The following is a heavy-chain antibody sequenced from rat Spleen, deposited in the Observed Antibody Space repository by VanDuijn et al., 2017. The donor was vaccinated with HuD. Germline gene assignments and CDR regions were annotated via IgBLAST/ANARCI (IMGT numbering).Heavy chain of an antibody. CDR1: GFTFSNYG. J-gene: IGHJ3*01. CDR3: ARLWLRRVHNWFAY. Sequence: EVQLVESGGGLVQPGRSLKLSCAASGFTFSNYGMHWIRQAPTKGLEWVASISPTGGSTNYRDSVKGRFTISRDNAKSTLYLQMDSLRSEDTATYYCARLWLRRVHNWFAYWGQGTLVTVSS. D-gene: IGHD1-11*01. CDR2: ISPTGGST. V-gene: IGHV5-19*01.